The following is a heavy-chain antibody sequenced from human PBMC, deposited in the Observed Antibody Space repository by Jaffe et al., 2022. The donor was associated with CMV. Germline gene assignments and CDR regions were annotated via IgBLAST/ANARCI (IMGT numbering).Heavy chain of an antibody. V-gene: IGHV4-34*02. Sequence: QVQLQQWGAGLLKPSETLSLTCAVYGGSFNAYYWSWIRQPPGKGLEWIGEINHSGSTNKNPSLKTRVTISVDTSKSQFSLNLSSVTAADTAVYYCARGTQTRDGFDIWGQGTMVTVSS. CDR3: ARGTQTRDGFDI. CDR1: GGSFNAYY. J-gene: IGHJ3*02. CDR2: INHSGST.